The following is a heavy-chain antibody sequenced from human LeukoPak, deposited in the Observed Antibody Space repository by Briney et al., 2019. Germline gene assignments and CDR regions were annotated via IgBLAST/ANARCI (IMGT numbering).Heavy chain of an antibody. J-gene: IGHJ4*02. CDR1: GVSFSGYY. V-gene: IGHV4-34*01. Sequence: SETLSLTCAVYGVSFSGYYWSWIRQPPGKGLEWIGEINHSGSTNYNPSLKSRVTISVDTSKNQFSLKLSSVTAADTAVYYCARVLVVAATVGFDYWGQGTLVTVSS. CDR2: INHSGST. CDR3: ARVLVVAATVGFDY. D-gene: IGHD2-15*01.